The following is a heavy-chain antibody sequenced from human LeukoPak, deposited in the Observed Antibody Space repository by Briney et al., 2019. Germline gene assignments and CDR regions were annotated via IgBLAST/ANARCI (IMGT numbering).Heavy chain of an antibody. J-gene: IGHJ6*02. Sequence: GGSLRLSCAASGFTFSSYGMHWVRQVPGKGLEWVAVISYDGSHKYYPDSVKGRFTISRDNSKNTLYLQMSSLRPEDTAIYYCAKDRDTISIYYFYGMDVWGQGTTVTVSS. CDR2: ISYDGSHK. D-gene: IGHD5-18*01. CDR1: GFTFSSYG. CDR3: AKDRDTISIYYFYGMDV. V-gene: IGHV3-30*18.